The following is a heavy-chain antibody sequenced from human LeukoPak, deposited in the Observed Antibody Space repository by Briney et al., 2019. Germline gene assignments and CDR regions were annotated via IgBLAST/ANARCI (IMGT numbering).Heavy chain of an antibody. V-gene: IGHV1-8*01. J-gene: IGHJ4*02. CDR1: GYTFNSYD. CDR2: MNPNSGNT. CDR3: ARPLGSQGSYPLYNY. Sequence: ASGKVSCKASGYTFNSYDINWVRQATGQGLEWMGWMNPNSGNTGYAQKFQGRVTMTRDTSISTAYMELSRLRSDDTAVYYCARPLGSQGSYPLYNYWGQGTLVTVSS. D-gene: IGHD3-16*01.